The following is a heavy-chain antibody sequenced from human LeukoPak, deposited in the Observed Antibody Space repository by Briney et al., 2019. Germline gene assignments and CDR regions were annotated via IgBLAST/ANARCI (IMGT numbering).Heavy chain of an antibody. D-gene: IGHD3-22*01. V-gene: IGHV4-39*01. Sequence: KPSETLSLTCTVSGGSISSSSYYWGWIRQPPGKGLEWIGSIYYSGSTYYNPSLKSRVTISVDTSKNQFSLKLSSVTAADTAVYYCAKQFHYYDSSGSLDYWGQGTLVTVSS. CDR1: GGSISSSSYY. CDR3: AKQFHYYDSSGSLDY. CDR2: IYYSGST. J-gene: IGHJ4*02.